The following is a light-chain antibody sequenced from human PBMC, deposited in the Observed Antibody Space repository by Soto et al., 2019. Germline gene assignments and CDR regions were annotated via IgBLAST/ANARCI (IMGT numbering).Light chain of an antibody. V-gene: IGLV2-8*01. Sequence: QSVLTQPPSASGSPGQSVTISCTGTKNDIGVYDFVSWYQHHPGKAPRLIIYEVVQRPSGVTDRFSGSKSGNTASLTVSGLQAADEGDYFCKSYAGSNTYVFGSGTKLTVL. J-gene: IGLJ1*01. CDR1: KNDIGVYDF. CDR2: EVV. CDR3: KSYAGSNTYV.